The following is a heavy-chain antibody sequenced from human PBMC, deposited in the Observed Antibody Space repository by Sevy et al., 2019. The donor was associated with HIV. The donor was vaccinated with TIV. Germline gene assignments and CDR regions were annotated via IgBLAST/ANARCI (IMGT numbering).Heavy chain of an antibody. CDR3: ATTKDYYDSSGYPFDY. D-gene: IGHD3-22*01. J-gene: IGHJ4*02. Sequence: ASVKVSCKASGHTLSEFAMHWVRLAPGKGLEWMGTFDPEDGKTLHAQKFQGRVTMTEDTSTDTAYMEVNNLRSEDTAVYYCATTKDYYDSSGYPFDYWGQGTLVTVSS. CDR2: FDPEDGKT. CDR1: GHTLSEFA. V-gene: IGHV1-24*01.